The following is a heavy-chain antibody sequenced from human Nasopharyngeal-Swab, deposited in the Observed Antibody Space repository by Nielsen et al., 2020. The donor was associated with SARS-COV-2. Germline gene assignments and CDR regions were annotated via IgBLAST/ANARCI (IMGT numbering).Heavy chain of an antibody. J-gene: IGHJ3*02. D-gene: IGHD5-18*01. CDR2: INPSGGST. CDR3: AREWIQLWPDAFDI. Sequence: WVRQAPGQGLEWMGIINPSGGSTSYAQKFQGRVTMTRDTSTSTVYMEPSSLRSEDTAVYYCAREWIQLWPDAFDIWGQGTMVTVS. V-gene: IGHV1-46*01.